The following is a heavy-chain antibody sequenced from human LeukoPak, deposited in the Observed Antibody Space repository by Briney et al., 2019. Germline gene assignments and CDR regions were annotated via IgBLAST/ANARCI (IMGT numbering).Heavy chain of an antibody. CDR2: ISAYNGNT. J-gene: IGHJ4*02. V-gene: IGHV1-18*04. Sequence: ASVKVSCKASGYTFTGYYMHWARQAPGQGLEWMGWISAYNGNTNYAQKLQGRVTMTTDTSTSTAYMELRSLRSDDTAVCYCARPYYYDILTGTMYYFDYWGQGTLVTVSS. CDR3: ARPYYYDILTGTMYYFDY. D-gene: IGHD3-9*01. CDR1: GYTFTGYY.